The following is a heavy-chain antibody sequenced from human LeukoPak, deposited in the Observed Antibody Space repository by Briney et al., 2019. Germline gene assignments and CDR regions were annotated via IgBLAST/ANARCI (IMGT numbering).Heavy chain of an antibody. CDR3: ARDNWSKYYFDY. J-gene: IGHJ4*02. V-gene: IGHV3-21*01. D-gene: IGHD1/OR15-1a*01. Sequence: GGSLRLSCAASGFTFSSYSMNWVRQAPGKGLEWVSSISSSSRYIYYADSVKGRCTISRDNDKNSLYLQMNSLRAEDTAVYYCARDNWSKYYFDYWGQGTLVTVSS. CDR2: ISSSSRYI. CDR1: GFTFSSYS.